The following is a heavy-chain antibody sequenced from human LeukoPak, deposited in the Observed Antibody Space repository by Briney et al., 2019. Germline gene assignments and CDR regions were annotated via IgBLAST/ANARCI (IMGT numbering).Heavy chain of an antibody. CDR1: GFPFSIYA. Sequence: LPGGSLRLSCAASGFPFSIYAMSWVRQAPGKGLEWVSGISGSGASTYYADSVKGRFTISRDNSKNTLYLQMNSLRAEDTAVYFCAKDRYANNWNDAFDLWGQGTMVTVSS. J-gene: IGHJ3*01. CDR2: ISGSGAST. D-gene: IGHD1-1*01. V-gene: IGHV3-23*01. CDR3: AKDRYANNWNDAFDL.